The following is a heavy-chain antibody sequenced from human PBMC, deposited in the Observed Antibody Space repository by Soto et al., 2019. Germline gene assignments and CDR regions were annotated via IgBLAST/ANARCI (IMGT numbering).Heavy chain of an antibody. J-gene: IGHJ6*02. D-gene: IGHD3-3*01. CDR3: ARDLYDFWSGYYPPNYYSYGMDV. CDR2: IDPTGGSP. Sequence: ASVKVSCKASGYTFSSYYMHWVRQAPGQGLQWMGLIDPTGGSPSYAQKFQGRVTITRDTSASTAYMELSSLRSEDTAVYYCARDLYDFWSGYYPPNYYSYGMDVWGQGTTVTVSS. V-gene: IGHV1-46*01. CDR1: GYTFSSYY.